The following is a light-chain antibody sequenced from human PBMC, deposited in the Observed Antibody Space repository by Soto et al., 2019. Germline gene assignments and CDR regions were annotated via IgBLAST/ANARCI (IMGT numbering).Light chain of an antibody. CDR3: QEYGSTHIA. J-gene: IGKJ5*01. CDR2: CPS. Sequence: EIVLTRSPGPVSLSPGERATLSCRASERVSSRYLSSYQQRHGTRPKLPISCPSSSASGLPGSDSGSGSGTDFTRTISRQEPEELPVDYWQEYGSTHIAFGKGTRLEIK. V-gene: IGKV3-20*01. CDR1: ERVSSRY.